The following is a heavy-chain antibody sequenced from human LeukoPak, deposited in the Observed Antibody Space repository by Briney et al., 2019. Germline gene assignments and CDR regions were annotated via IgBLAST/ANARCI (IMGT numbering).Heavy chain of an antibody. CDR2: IYFTGST. J-gene: IGHJ6*02. Sequence: SETLSLTCTVSGGSIRNYYWSWIRQPPGKGLEWIGYIYFTGSTNYSPSLKSRVTISVDTSQNQFSLKLTSVTAADTAVYFCARDSGLRRWELSTIYNYGMDVWGQGTTVTVSS. CDR1: GGSIRNYY. D-gene: IGHD1-26*01. CDR3: ARDSGLRRWELSTIYNYGMDV. V-gene: IGHV4-59*01.